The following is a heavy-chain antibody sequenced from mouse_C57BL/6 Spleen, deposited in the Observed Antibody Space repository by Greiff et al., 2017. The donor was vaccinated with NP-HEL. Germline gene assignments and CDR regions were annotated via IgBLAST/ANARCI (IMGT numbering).Heavy chain of an antibody. Sequence: EVMLVESGGDLVKPGGSLQLSCAASGFTFSSYGMSWVRQTPDKRLEWVATISSGGSYTYYPDSVKGRFNISSDNAKNTLYLQMSSLKSEDTAMYYCARQLDYWGQGTTLTVAS. J-gene: IGHJ2*01. CDR3: ARQLDY. CDR1: GFTFSSYG. V-gene: IGHV5-6*02. CDR2: ISSGGSYT.